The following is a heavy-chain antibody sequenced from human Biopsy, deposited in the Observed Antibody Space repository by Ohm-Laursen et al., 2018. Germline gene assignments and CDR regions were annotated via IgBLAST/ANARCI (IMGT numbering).Heavy chain of an antibody. CDR3: TRGGYYYDSLAYYYWFDP. J-gene: IGHJ5*02. Sequence: SVKVSCKASAYSFGDHRIHWVRQAPGQGLEWMGWIDPKSGGTNYAQKFQGRVIMTRDTSISTAYVDLSSLRSDDTAVYYCTRGGYYYDSLAYYYWFDPWGQGTLVTVSS. V-gene: IGHV1-2*02. D-gene: IGHD3-22*01. CDR1: AYSFGDHR. CDR2: IDPKSGGT.